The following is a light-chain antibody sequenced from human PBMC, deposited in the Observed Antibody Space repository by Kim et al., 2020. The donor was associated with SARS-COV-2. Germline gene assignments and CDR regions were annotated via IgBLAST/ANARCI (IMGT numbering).Light chain of an antibody. CDR3: ETWDSNTRV. CDR1: SGHSSYI. J-gene: IGLJ2*01. Sequence: SSVKPTCTLSSGHSSYIIAWHQQQPGKAPRYLMKLEGSGSYNKGSGVPDRFSGSSSGADCYLTISNLQSEDEADYYCETWDSNTRVFGGGTQLTVL. V-gene: IGLV4-60*03. CDR2: LEGSGSY.